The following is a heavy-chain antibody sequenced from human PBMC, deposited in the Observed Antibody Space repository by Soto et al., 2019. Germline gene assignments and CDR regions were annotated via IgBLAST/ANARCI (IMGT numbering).Heavy chain of an antibody. CDR3: ARDALPLYYYDSSGYYAFDY. Sequence: EVQLVESGGGLVQPGGSLRLSCAASGFTFSSYSMNWVRQAPGKGLEWVSYISSSSSTIYYADSVKGRFTISRDNAKNSLYLQMNRLRDEDTAVYYCARDALPLYYYDSSGYYAFDYWGQGTLVTVSS. J-gene: IGHJ4*02. CDR2: ISSSSSTI. V-gene: IGHV3-48*02. CDR1: GFTFSSYS. D-gene: IGHD3-22*01.